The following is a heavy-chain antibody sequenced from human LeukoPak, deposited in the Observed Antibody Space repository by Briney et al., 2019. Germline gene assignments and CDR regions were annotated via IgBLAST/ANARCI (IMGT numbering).Heavy chain of an antibody. CDR2: IKSKTDGGTT. CDR3: ALYNWNDGNAFDI. J-gene: IGHJ3*02. CDR1: GFTFSSYG. D-gene: IGHD1-1*01. Sequence: GGSLRLSCAASGFTFSSYGMSWVRQAPGKGLEWVGRIKSKTDGGTTDYAAPVKGRSTISRDDSKNTLYLQMNSLKTEDTAVYYCALYNWNDGNAFDIWGQGTMVTVSS. V-gene: IGHV3-15*01.